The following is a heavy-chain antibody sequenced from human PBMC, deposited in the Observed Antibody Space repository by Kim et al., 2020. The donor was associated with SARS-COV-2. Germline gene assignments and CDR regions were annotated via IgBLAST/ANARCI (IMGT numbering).Heavy chain of an antibody. CDR3: ASTLGGGDYGRLVPLGWGPGGPHDDY. CDR2: INSDGSST. J-gene: IGHJ4*02. D-gene: IGHD4-17*01. V-gene: IGHV3-74*01. CDR1: GFTFSSYW. Sequence: GGSLRLSCAASGFTFSSYWMHWVRQAPGKGLVWVSRINSDGSSTSYADSVKGRFTISRDNAKNTLYLQMNSLRAEDTAVYYCASTLGGGDYGRLVPLGWGPGGPHDDYWGQGTLVTVSS.